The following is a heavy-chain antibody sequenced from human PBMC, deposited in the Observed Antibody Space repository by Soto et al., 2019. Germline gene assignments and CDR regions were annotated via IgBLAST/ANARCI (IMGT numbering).Heavy chain of an antibody. CDR2: IHHSGRT. D-gene: IGHD2-21*02. CDR1: GDSISSDKW. V-gene: IGHV4-4*02. Sequence: QVQLQESGPGLVKPSGTLSLTCAVSGDSISSDKWWSWVRQPPGKGLEWIGEIHHSGRTNYNPSLKGRVPILVEKSKNPVSLELSSMTAADTAVYYCARGGDWQFDYWGQGTLVTVSS. CDR3: ARGGDWQFDY. J-gene: IGHJ4*02.